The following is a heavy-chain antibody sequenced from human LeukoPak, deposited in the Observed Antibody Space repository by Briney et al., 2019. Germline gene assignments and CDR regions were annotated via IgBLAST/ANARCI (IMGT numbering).Heavy chain of an antibody. CDR3: ARLVFGSSWYKNYYYYMDV. CDR1: GGSISSSSYY. V-gene: IGHV4-39*01. J-gene: IGHJ6*03. Sequence: SETLSLTCTVSGGSISSSSYYWGWIRQPPGKGLEWIGSIYHSGSTYYNPSPKSRVTISVDTSKNQFSLKLSSVTAADTAVYYCARLVFGSSWYKNYYYYMDVWGKGTTVTISS. CDR2: IYHSGST. D-gene: IGHD6-13*01.